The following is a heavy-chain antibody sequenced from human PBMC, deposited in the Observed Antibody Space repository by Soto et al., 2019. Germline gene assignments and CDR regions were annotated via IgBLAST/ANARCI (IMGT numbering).Heavy chain of an antibody. V-gene: IGHV1-3*01. D-gene: IGHD6-13*01. CDR1: GYTFTSYA. J-gene: IGHJ6*02. Sequence: ASVKVSCKASGYTFTSYAMHWVRQAPGQRLEWMGWINAGNGNTKYSQKFQGRVTITRDTSASTAYMELSSLRSEDTAVYYCARRGNSPYGMDVWGQGTTVTVSS. CDR3: ARRGNSPYGMDV. CDR2: INAGNGNT.